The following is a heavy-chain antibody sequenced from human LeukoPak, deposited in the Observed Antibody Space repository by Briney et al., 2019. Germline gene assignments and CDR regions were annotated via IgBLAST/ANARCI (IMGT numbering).Heavy chain of an antibody. V-gene: IGHV3-74*01. CDR2: INSDGSST. J-gene: IGHJ4*02. Sequence: GGSLRLSCVASGFTYSHNGMHWVRQAPGKGLEWVSSINSDGSSTAYTDSVKGRFTVPRDNAKNTMHLQMNSLRAEDTAVYYCARARWYSSDYWGQGILVTVSS. CDR3: ARARWYSSDY. D-gene: IGHD6-13*01. CDR1: GFTYSHNG.